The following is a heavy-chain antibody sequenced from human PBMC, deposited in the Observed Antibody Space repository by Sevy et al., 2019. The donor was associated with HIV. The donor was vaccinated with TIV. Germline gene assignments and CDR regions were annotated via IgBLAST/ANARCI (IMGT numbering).Heavy chain of an antibody. CDR2: IYYSGST. J-gene: IGHJ3*02. CDR3: ARGDDAFDI. V-gene: IGHV4-30-4*01. CDR1: GGSISSGDYY. Sequence: SETLSLTCTVSGGSISSGDYYWSWIRQPPGKGLEWIGYIYYSGSTYYNPSLKSRVTISADTSKNQFSLKLSSVTAADTAGYYCARGDDAFDIWGQGTMVTVSS. D-gene: IGHD3-16*01.